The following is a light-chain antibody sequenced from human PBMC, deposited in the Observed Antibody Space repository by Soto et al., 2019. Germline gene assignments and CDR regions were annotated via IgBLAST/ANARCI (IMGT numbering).Light chain of an antibody. CDR3: QRLSDCPG. J-gene: IGKJ5*01. Sequence: EIELTQSPSTLSPSLGDRVTLSCRAGQSVGAYLAWYQQKPDQAPRLLIYEASNRAAVISARFSSSCAGTFFTLTISILDPEYCAFYCCQRLSDCPGFGQGTRLEIK. CDR1: QSVGAY. CDR2: EAS. V-gene: IGKV3-11*01.